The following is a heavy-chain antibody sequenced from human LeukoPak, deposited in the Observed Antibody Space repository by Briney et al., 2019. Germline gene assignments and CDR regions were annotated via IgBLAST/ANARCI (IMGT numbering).Heavy chain of an antibody. CDR2: FYYIGGT. V-gene: IGHV4-39*01. CDR1: RGSISSSSYY. D-gene: IGHD4-11*01. Sequence: AETLSLTYTVSRGSISSSSYYGGWIRQPRGERREWIESFYYIGGTYYNPSLEGRVTISAVSSKNQFSLKLTSVTAADTALYYCARILTTFDSWGQGTLVTVSS. J-gene: IGHJ4*02. CDR3: ARILTTFDS.